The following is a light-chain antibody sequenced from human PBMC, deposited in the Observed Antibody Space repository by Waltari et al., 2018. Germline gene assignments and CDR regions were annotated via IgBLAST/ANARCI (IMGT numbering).Light chain of an antibody. CDR2: DVS. CDR1: SGDIGGYAY. Sequence: QSALTQPASVSGSPGQSIIISCPGTSGDIGGYAYVSWYQQHPGKAPNLLIYDVSNRPSGVSDRFSGTKSGNTASLTISGLQVEDEADYYCCSYTNILTWVFGGGTKLTVL. J-gene: IGLJ3*02. CDR3: CSYTNILTWV. V-gene: IGLV2-14*03.